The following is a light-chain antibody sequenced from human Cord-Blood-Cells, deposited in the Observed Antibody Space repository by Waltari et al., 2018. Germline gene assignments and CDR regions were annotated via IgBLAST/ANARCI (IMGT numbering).Light chain of an antibody. J-gene: IGKJ5*01. V-gene: IGKV1-9*01. CDR3: QQLNSYPIT. CDR2: DAP. Sequence: IQLPQSPSSLSASVGDRVTITCLARQGISSYLACYQQKPEKSPKLLIYDAPPLQSEVPARFSARGSGTEFTRSISSLQPEDFATYYCQQLNSYPITFGQVTRLEI. CDR1: QGISSY.